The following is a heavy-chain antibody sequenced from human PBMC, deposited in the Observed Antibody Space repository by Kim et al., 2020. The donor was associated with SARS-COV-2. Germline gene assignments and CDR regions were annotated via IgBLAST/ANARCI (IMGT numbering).Heavy chain of an antibody. J-gene: IGHJ4*02. CDR3: ARRQTGYPIDY. V-gene: IGHV4-39*01. Sequence: SETLSLTCTVSGGSISSSSYYWGWIRQPPGKGLEWIGSIYYSGSTYYNPSLKSRVTISVDTSKNQFSLKLSSVTAADTAVYYCARRQTGYPIDYWGQGTL. CDR1: GGSISSSSYY. D-gene: IGHD3-9*01. CDR2: IYYSGST.